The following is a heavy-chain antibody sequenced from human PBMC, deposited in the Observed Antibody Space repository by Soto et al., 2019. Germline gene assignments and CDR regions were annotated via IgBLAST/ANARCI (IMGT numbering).Heavy chain of an antibody. J-gene: IGHJ4*02. CDR2: IYYSGST. CDR3: ARASGIVVFIDY. CDR1: GGSISSGGYY. Sequence: SETLSLTCTVSGGSISSGGYYWNWIRQHPGKGLEWIGYIYYSGSTYYNPSLKSRVTISVDTSKNQFSLKLSSVTAADTAVYYCARASGIVVFIDYWGQGTLVTVSS. V-gene: IGHV4-31*03. D-gene: IGHD2-2*01.